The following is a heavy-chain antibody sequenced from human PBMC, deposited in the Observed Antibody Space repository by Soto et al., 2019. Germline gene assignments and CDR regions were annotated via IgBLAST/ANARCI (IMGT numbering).Heavy chain of an antibody. CDR1: GFTFSSYA. Sequence: GGSLRLSCAASGFTFSSYAMSWVRQAPGKGLEWVSAISGSGSSTYYADSVKGRFTISRDNSKNTLYLQMNSLRAEDTAVYYCAKGGGYCSGGNCYSGYFQHWGQGTLVTVSS. CDR2: ISGSGSST. J-gene: IGHJ1*01. V-gene: IGHV3-23*01. CDR3: AKGGGYCSGGNCYSGYFQH. D-gene: IGHD2-15*01.